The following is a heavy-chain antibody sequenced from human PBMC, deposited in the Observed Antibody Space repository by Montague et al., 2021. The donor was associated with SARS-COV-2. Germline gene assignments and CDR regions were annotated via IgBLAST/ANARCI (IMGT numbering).Heavy chain of an antibody. CDR1: GFSLSTSGVG. CDR3: AHKRSGWSIEFGF. V-gene: IGHV2-5*01. D-gene: IGHD6-19*01. Sequence: PVLVKPTQTLTLTCSFSGFSLSTSGVGVGWIRQPPGKAPECLAVIYWNDDKRYRPSLKSRITVTKDSSKNQVVLTMTNMDPVDTAMYYCAHKRSGWSIEFGFWGQGALVIVSS. CDR2: IYWNDDK. J-gene: IGHJ4*02.